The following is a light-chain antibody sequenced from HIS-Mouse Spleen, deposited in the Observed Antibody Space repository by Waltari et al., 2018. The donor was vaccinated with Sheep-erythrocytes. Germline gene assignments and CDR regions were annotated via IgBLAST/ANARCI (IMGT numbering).Light chain of an antibody. V-gene: IGKV3-11*01. CDR3: QQRSNWYT. CDR1: QSVSSY. Sequence: ELVLTHSPATLSLSPGERATLSCRASQSVSSYLAWYQQKPDHATRLLNYAASNRATGIPARFSVSGSGTDFTLTVGCLEPDDFAVYSCQQRSNWYTFGQGTKLEIK. J-gene: IGKJ2*01. CDR2: AAS.